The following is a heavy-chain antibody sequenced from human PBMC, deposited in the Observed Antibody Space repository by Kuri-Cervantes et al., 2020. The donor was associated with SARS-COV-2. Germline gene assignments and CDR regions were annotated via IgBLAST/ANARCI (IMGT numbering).Heavy chain of an antibody. Sequence: ASVKVSCKAPGYTFTSYGISWVRQAPGQGLEWMGWISAYNGNTNYAQKLQGRVTMTTDTSTSTAYMELRSLRSDDTAVYYCARDSNDYGDYKNTFDIWGQGTMVTVSS. D-gene: IGHD4-17*01. CDR3: ARDSNDYGDYKNTFDI. V-gene: IGHV1-18*01. CDR1: GYTFTSYG. J-gene: IGHJ3*02. CDR2: ISAYNGNT.